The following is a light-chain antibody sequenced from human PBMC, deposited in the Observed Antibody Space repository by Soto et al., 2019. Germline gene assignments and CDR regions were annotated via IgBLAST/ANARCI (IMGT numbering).Light chain of an antibody. J-gene: IGKJ1*01. V-gene: IGKV1-5*01. CDR2: DAS. Sequence: DIQMTQSPSTLSASVGDRVTITCRASQSISSRLPWYQQKTGKAPKLLIFDASNLERGVQSRFSGSGSGTEFTLTITSLQPDEFATYYCQHYNSNPWTVGQGTKVDI. CDR3: QHYNSNPWT. CDR1: QSISSR.